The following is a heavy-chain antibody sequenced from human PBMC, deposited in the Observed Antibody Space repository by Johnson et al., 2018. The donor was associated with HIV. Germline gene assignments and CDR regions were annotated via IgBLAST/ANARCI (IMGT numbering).Heavy chain of an antibody. CDR1: GFTFSSYA. V-gene: IGHV3-30*04. CDR2: ISYDGSNT. CDR3: ARDFMLRYYDSSGYYLYDAVDI. Sequence: QVQLVESGGGVVQPGRSLRLSCAASGFTFSSYAMHWVRQAPGKGLEWVTVISYDGSNTYYADSVKGRFPISRDNSKNTLYLQMNSLRAEDTAVYYCARDFMLRYYDSSGYYLYDAVDIWGQGTMVTVSS. J-gene: IGHJ3*02. D-gene: IGHD3-22*01.